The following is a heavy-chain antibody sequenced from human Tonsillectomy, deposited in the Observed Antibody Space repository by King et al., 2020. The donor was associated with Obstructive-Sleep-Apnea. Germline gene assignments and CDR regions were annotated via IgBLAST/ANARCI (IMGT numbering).Heavy chain of an antibody. CDR1: GGTYSSFA. V-gene: IGHV1-69*06. CDR3: AREETTMANYYDSGMDV. CDR2: IIPIFGSA. D-gene: IGHD5-18*01. Sequence: QLVQSGAEVKKPGSSVKVSCKSSGGTYSSFAINWVRLAPGQGLEWMGGIIPIFGSANYAQRFQGRVTITADKSTSTIYMELSSLRSDDTAVYYCAREETTMANYYDSGMDVWGQGTTVTVSS. J-gene: IGHJ6*02.